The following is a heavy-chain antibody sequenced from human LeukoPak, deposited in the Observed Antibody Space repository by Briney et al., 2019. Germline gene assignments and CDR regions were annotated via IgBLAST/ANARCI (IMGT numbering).Heavy chain of an antibody. J-gene: IGHJ4*02. V-gene: IGHV1-69*13. Sequence: SVKVSCKASGGTFSSYAISWVRQAPGQGLEWMGGIIPIFGTANYAQKFQGRVTITADESTSTAYMELSSLRSEDTAVYYCASPPKSQYYDSSGYYYYFDYWGQGTLVTVSS. CDR3: ASPPKSQYYDSSGYYYYFDY. CDR2: IIPIFGTA. CDR1: GGTFSSYA. D-gene: IGHD3-22*01.